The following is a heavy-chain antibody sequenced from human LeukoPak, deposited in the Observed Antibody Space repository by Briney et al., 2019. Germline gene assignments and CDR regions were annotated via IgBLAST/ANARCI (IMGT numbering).Heavy chain of an antibody. CDR2: INSDGSST. J-gene: IGHJ6*04. V-gene: IGHV3-74*01. Sequence: TGGSLSLSCAASGFTFSSYWMHWVRQAPGKGLVWVSRINSDGSSTSYADSVKGRFTISRDNAKNTLYLQMNSLRAEDTAVYYCARRPEIYYYYGMDVWGKGTTVTVSS. CDR1: GFTFSSYW. CDR3: ARRPEIYYYYGMDV. D-gene: IGHD5-24*01.